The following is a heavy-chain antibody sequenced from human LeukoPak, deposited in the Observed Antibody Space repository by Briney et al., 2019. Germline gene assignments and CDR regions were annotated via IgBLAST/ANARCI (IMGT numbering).Heavy chain of an antibody. CDR2: ISGSGGST. J-gene: IGHJ5*02. D-gene: IGHD3-16*01. V-gene: IGHV3-23*01. CDR3: ATSNWAHGLGP. Sequence: GGSLRLSCAASGFTFSSYAMSWVRQAPGKGLEWVSAISGSGGSTYYADSVKGRFTISRDNSKNTLYLQMNSLRAEDTAVYYCATSNWAHGLGPWGQGTLVTVSS. CDR1: GFTFSSYA.